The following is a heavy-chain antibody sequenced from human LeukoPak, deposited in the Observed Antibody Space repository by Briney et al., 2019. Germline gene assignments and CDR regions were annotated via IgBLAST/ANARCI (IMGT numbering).Heavy chain of an antibody. CDR3: ARAPPYYDFWSGYPDV. J-gene: IGHJ6*02. CDR1: GFTFSSYA. CDR2: ISSNGGST. D-gene: IGHD3-3*01. V-gene: IGHV3-64*01. Sequence: GRSLRLSCAASGFTFSSYAMHWVRQAPGKGLEYVSAISSNGGSTYYANSVKGRFTISRDNSKNTLYLQMGSLRAEDMAVYYCARAPPYYDFWSGYPDVWGQGTTVTVSS.